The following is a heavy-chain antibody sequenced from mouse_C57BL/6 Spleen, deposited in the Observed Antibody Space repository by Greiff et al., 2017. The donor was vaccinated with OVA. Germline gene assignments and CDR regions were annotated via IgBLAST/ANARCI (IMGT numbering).Heavy chain of an antibody. CDR2: ISYDGSN. D-gene: IGHD1-1*01. Sequence: VQLKESGPGLVKPSQSLSLTCSVTGYSITSGYYWNWIRQFPGNKLEWMGYISYDGSNNYNPSLKNRISITRDTSKNQFFLKLNSVTTEDTATYYCAVVEGYFDVWGTGTTVTVSS. V-gene: IGHV3-6*01. J-gene: IGHJ1*03. CDR3: AVVEGYFDV. CDR1: GYSITSGYY.